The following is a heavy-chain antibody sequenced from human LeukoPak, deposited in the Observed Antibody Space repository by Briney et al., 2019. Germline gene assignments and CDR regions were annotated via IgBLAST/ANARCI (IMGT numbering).Heavy chain of an antibody. V-gene: IGHV3-9*01. Sequence: PGGSLRLSCAASGFTFDESAMHWVRQAPGRGLEWVSGISWDSKSIIYADSMKGRFTISRDNAKNTLYLQMNSLRAEDTAFYYCAKAVAAPGAFDIWGRGPVVTVSS. CDR2: ISWDSKSI. D-gene: IGHD6-19*01. J-gene: IGHJ3*02. CDR1: GFTFDESA. CDR3: AKAVAAPGAFDI.